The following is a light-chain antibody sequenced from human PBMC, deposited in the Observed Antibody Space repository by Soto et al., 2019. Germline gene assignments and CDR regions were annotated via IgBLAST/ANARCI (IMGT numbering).Light chain of an antibody. V-gene: IGKV1-39*01. CDR3: QQSYSAPYT. Sequence: DMQMTQSPSSLSASERDRVTITCRASQSISNYLNWYQQKPGKAPKLLIYAASSLQSGVPSRFSGSGSGTDFTLTISSLQPEDFATYYCQQSYSAPYTFGQGTKVEIK. CDR2: AAS. CDR1: QSISNY. J-gene: IGKJ2*01.